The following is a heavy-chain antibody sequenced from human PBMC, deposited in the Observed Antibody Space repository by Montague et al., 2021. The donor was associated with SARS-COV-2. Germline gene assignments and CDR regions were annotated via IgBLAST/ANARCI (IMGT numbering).Heavy chain of an antibody. CDR2: VYHSGST. V-gene: IGHV4-30-2*01. Sequence: TLSLTCAVSGGSISSGGYSWSWIRQPPGKGLEWIGYVYHSGSTYYKLSLKSRATISVDGSKNQVSLKLTSVTAADTAVYYCAMRGGALDAFDIWGQGTMVIVSS. D-gene: IGHD4-17*01. J-gene: IGHJ3*02. CDR1: GGSISSGGYS. CDR3: AMRGGALDAFDI.